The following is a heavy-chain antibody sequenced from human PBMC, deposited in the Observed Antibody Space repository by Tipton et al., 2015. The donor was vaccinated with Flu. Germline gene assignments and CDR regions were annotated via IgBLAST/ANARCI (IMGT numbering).Heavy chain of an antibody. D-gene: IGHD3-22*01. CDR2: INRDATFR. CDR3: ARGMKYQYDSSGFYFIAFDV. J-gene: IGHJ3*01. V-gene: IGHV3-74*01. Sequence: SLRLSCAASRFTFSDYWMHWVRQVPGKGLVWVARINRDATFRSYADSARGRFTISRDNAKRTLHLQLNSLRDDDTAVYYCARGMKYQYDSSGFYFIAFDVWGQGTKVTVSS. CDR1: RFTFSDYW.